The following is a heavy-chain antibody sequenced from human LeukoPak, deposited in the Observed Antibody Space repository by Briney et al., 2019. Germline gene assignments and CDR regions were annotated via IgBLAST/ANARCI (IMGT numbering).Heavy chain of an antibody. D-gene: IGHD3-22*01. CDR3: ARDYYDSSGPWFDP. CDR2: IYTSGST. CDR1: GGSISSYY. Sequence: SETLSLTCTVSGGSISSYYWSWIRQPPGKGLEWIGRIYTSGSTNYNPSLKSRVTMSVDTSKKQFSLKLSSVTAADTAVYYCARDYYDSSGPWFDPWGQGTLVTVSS. J-gene: IGHJ5*02. V-gene: IGHV4-4*07.